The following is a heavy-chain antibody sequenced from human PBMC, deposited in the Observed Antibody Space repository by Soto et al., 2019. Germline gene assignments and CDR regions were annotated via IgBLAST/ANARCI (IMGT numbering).Heavy chain of an antibody. Sequence: VASVKVSCKASGYTFTSYDINWVRQATGQGLEWMGWMNPNSGNTGYAQKFQGRVTMTRNTSISTAYTELSSLRSEDTAVYYCARGQGGSYYSAFDIWGQGTMVTVSS. V-gene: IGHV1-8*01. CDR2: MNPNSGNT. J-gene: IGHJ3*02. CDR1: GYTFTSYD. D-gene: IGHD1-26*01. CDR3: ARGQGGSYYSAFDI.